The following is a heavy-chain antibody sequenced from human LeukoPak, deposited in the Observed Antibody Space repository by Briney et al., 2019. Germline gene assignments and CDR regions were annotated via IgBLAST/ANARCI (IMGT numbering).Heavy chain of an antibody. J-gene: IGHJ5*02. CDR2: IKDDGRQK. CDR1: GFTFSRYW. D-gene: IGHD4-11*01. Sequence: GGSLRLSCAPSGFTFSRYWMTWVRQTPGKGLEWVASIKDDGRQKYYVDSVKGRFTISRDNFRRTVSLEMNSLRAEDTAVYYCAKDAQRGFDYSNSLEHWGQGSLVIVSS. CDR3: AKDAQRGFDYSNSLEH. V-gene: IGHV3-7*01.